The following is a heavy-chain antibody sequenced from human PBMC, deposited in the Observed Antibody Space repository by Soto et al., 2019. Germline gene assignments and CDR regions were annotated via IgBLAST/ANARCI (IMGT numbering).Heavy chain of an antibody. V-gene: IGHV4-59*01. J-gene: IGHJ4*02. Sequence: SETLSLTCTVSGGSISSYYWSWIRQPPGKGLEWIGYIYYSGSTNYNPSLKSRVTISVDTSKNQFSLKLSSVTAADTAVYYCARVRGGWPQYYFDYWGQGTLVTVSS. D-gene: IGHD6-19*01. CDR1: GGSISSYY. CDR2: IYYSGST. CDR3: ARVRGGWPQYYFDY.